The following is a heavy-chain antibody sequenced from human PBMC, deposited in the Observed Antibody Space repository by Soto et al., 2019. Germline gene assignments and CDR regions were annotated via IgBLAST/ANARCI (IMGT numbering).Heavy chain of an antibody. D-gene: IGHD2-2*01. CDR2: INPNSGGT. V-gene: IGHV1-2*02. Sequence: ASVKVSCKASGYTFTGYCMHWVRQAPGEGVERMGWINPNSGGTNYAQKFQGRVTMTRDTSISTAYMELSRLRSDDTAVYYCARTSCSSTSCFWSDGMDVWGQGTTVTVSS. J-gene: IGHJ6*02. CDR3: ARTSCSSTSCFWSDGMDV. CDR1: GYTFTGYC.